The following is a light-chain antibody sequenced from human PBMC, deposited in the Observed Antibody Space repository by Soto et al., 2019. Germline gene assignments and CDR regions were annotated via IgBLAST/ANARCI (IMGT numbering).Light chain of an antibody. CDR3: QQYDSSSWT. Sequence: EIVLTQSPGTLSLSPGERATLSCRASQSVSSSYLAWYQQKPGQAPRLLIYGASNRATGIPDRFSGSRSGTDFTLTIGRLEPEDFAVYYCQQYDSSSWTFGQGTKVDIK. CDR1: QSVSSSY. CDR2: GAS. V-gene: IGKV3-20*01. J-gene: IGKJ1*01.